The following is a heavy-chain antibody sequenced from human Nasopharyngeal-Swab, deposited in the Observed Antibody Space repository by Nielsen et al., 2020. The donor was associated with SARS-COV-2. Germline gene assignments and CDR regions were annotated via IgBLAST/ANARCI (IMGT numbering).Heavy chain of an antibody. CDR3: ARGYLKSGMDV. CDR1: GDSVSSTSTG. V-gene: IGHV6-1*01. D-gene: IGHD1-1*01. Sequence: SETLSLTCAISGDSVSSTSTGWNWIRQSPSRGLEWLGRTYYGPKRYTDYAVSVKSRITINADTSKNQFSLQLNSVNPEDTAVYYCARGYLKSGMDVWGQGTTVTVSS. CDR2: TYYGPKRYT. J-gene: IGHJ6*02.